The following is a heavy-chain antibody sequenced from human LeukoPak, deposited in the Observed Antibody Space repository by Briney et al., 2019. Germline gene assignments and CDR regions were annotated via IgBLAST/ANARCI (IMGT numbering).Heavy chain of an antibody. D-gene: IGHD3-9*01. CDR2: IWYDGSNK. J-gene: IGHJ5*02. CDR3: AKDGTERYFDWPGGPWDWFDP. Sequence: GGSLRLSCAASGFTFSSYGMHWVRQAPGKGLEWVAVIWYDGSNKYYADSVKGRFTISRDNSKNTLYLQMNSLRAEDTAVYYCAKDGTERYFDWPGGPWDWFDPWGQGTLVTVSS. V-gene: IGHV3-30*02. CDR1: GFTFSSYG.